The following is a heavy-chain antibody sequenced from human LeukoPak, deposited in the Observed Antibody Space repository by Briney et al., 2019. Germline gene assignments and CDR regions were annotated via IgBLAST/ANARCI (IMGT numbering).Heavy chain of an antibody. V-gene: IGHV3-13*01. CDR1: GFTFDDYT. Sequence: GGSLRLSCAASGFTFDDYTMHWVRQPPGKGLEWVSAIGISGDTYYPNSVKGRFTISRENAKNYLYLQMNSLTAGDTAVYYCARGGIPVSGIDEIDYWGQGTLVTVSS. D-gene: IGHD6-19*01. CDR3: ARGGIPVSGIDEIDY. CDR2: IGISGDT. J-gene: IGHJ4*02.